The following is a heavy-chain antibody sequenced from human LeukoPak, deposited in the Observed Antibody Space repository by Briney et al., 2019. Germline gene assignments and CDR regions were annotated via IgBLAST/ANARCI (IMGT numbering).Heavy chain of an antibody. Sequence: SETLSLTCTVSGASIGSTTYYWGWIRQPPGKGLEWIGSIHYSGSTYYNPSLKSRVSISVDTSKNHFSPRLSSVTAADTAVYYCASDTSAVVRFDYWGQGTLVIVSS. CDR1: GASIGSTTYY. J-gene: IGHJ4*02. V-gene: IGHV4-39*02. D-gene: IGHD4-23*01. CDR3: ASDTSAVVRFDY. CDR2: IHYSGST.